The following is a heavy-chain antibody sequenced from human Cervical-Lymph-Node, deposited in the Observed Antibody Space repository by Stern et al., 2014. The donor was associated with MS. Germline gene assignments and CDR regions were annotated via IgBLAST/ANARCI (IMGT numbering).Heavy chain of an antibody. Sequence: VKLVQSGAEVKKPGASVKVSCKASGYTFTSYYMHWVRQAPGQGLEWMGIINPSGGSTSYAQKFQGRVTMTRDTSTSTVYMELSSLRSEDTAVYYCAKGYCSSTSCYAKDWFDPWGQGTLVTVSS. CDR2: INPSGGST. CDR1: GYTFTSYY. CDR3: AKGYCSSTSCYAKDWFDP. J-gene: IGHJ5*02. D-gene: IGHD2-2*01. V-gene: IGHV1-46*03.